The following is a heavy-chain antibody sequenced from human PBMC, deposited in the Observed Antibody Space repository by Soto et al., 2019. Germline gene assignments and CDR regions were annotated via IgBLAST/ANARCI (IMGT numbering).Heavy chain of an antibody. CDR3: ARDACPRVVPAAIGWFDP. J-gene: IGHJ5*02. V-gene: IGHV3-30-3*01. Sequence: GGSLRLSCAASGFTFSSYAMHWVRQAPGQGLGRVAVISYDGSNKYYADSVKGRFTISRDNSKNTRYLQMNSLRAEDTAVYYCARDACPRVVPAAIGWFDPWGQGTLVTVSS. CDR2: ISYDGSNK. CDR1: GFTFSSYA. D-gene: IGHD2-2*02.